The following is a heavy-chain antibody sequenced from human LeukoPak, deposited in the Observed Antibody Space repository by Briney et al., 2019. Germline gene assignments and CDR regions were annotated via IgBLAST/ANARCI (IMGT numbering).Heavy chain of an antibody. CDR1: GYTFTGYY. D-gene: IGHD4-23*01. J-gene: IGHJ4*02. CDR3: ARVAISVWPRASVVFGD. CDR2: INPNSGGT. Sequence: ASVKVSCKASGYTFTGYYMHWVRQAPGQGLEWMGLINPNSGGTNYAQKFQGRVTMTRDTSISTAYMELSRLRSDDTAVYYCARVAISVWPRASVVFGDWGQGTLVTVSS. V-gene: IGHV1-2*02.